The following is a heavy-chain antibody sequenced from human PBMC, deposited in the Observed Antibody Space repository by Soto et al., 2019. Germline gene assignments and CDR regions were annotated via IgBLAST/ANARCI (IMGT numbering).Heavy chain of an antibody. CDR2: IRSKANSYAT. CDR1: GFTFSGSA. CDR3: TLANCSGGTCYPAFDI. D-gene: IGHD2-15*01. V-gene: IGHV3-73*01. J-gene: IGHJ3*02. Sequence: EVQLVESGGGLVRPGGSLKLSCAAYGFTFSGSAMHWVRQASGKGLEWVGRIRSKANSYATAYAASVKGRFTISRDDSKNTASLQMNSLKAEDTALYYCTLANCSGGTCYPAFDIWGQGTMVTVSS.